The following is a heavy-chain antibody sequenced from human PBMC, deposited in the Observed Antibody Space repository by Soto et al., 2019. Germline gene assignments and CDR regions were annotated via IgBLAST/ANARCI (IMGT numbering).Heavy chain of an antibody. Sequence: QLQLQESGSGLVKPSQTLSLTCVVSGGSISSGDYSWSWIRQPPGKGLEWIGYMYHGGSTYYNPSLKSRVTISVDRSENQFSLKLSSVTAADTAVYYCARGGDYDGSGSNLPLMDVWGQGTTVTVSS. D-gene: IGHD3-10*01. CDR1: GGSISSGDYS. J-gene: IGHJ6*02. CDR3: ARGGDYDGSGSNLPLMDV. V-gene: IGHV4-30-2*01. CDR2: MYHGGST.